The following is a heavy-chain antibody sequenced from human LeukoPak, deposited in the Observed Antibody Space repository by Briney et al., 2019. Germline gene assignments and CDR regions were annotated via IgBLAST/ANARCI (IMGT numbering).Heavy chain of an antibody. D-gene: IGHD2-2*01. V-gene: IGHV3-7*01. CDR3: GRWGITAALDR. J-gene: IGHJ5*02. Sequence: GGSLRLSCAVSGFMFRDYWMARVRQAPGKGLEWVANIRPDGDDKYYVESVRGRFTISRDNAQNSLSLQMDSLRVEDSAVYHCGRWGITAALDRWGQGTLVSVSS. CDR2: IRPDGDDK. CDR1: GFMFRDYW.